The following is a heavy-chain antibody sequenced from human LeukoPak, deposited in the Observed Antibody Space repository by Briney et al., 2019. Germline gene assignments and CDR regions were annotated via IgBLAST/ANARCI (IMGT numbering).Heavy chain of an antibody. CDR1: GFTVSSNY. V-gene: IGHV3-66*02. CDR3: AREVDSSGYYARHFDY. Sequence: PGGSLRLSCAASGFTVSSNYMSWVRQAPGKGLEWVSIIYSGGSTYYADSVKGRFTISRDNSKNTLYFQMNSLRAEDTAVYYCAREVDSSGYYARHFDYWGQGTLVTVSS. J-gene: IGHJ4*02. CDR2: IYSGGST. D-gene: IGHD3-22*01.